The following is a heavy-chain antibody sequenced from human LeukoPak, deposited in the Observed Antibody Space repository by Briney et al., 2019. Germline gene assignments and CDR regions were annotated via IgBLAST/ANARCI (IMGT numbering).Heavy chain of an antibody. D-gene: IGHD3-16*01. V-gene: IGHV3-30*03. CDR3: ARGEWGALTNDY. CDR2: ISYDGSNK. J-gene: IGHJ4*02. Sequence: GGSLRLSCAASGFTFSSYGMHWVRQAPGKGLEWVAVISYDGSNKYYADSVKGRFTISRDNSKNTLYLQMNSLRAEDTAVYYCARGEWGALTNDYWGQGTLVTVSS. CDR1: GFTFSSYG.